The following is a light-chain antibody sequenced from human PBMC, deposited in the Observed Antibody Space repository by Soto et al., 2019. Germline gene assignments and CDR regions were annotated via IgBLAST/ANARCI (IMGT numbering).Light chain of an antibody. CDR2: AAS. CDR3: LQEYNYPWT. Sequence: AIQMTQSPSSLSASVGDRVTITCRASQGIRNDLAWYQQKPGKAPKVLIYAASSLPSGVPSRFSGSASGTDFTLTISSLQPEDFETYYCLQEYNYPWTLGQGTKVDIK. J-gene: IGKJ1*01. CDR1: QGIRND. V-gene: IGKV1-6*01.